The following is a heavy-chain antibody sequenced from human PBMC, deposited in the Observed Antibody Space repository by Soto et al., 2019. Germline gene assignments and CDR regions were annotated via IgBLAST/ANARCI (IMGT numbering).Heavy chain of an antibody. J-gene: IGHJ6*02. CDR3: AREGLLWFGELIRNYYNYAMDV. D-gene: IGHD3-10*01. Sequence: ESGGVLVQPGGSLRLSCAASGFSFSSYNMNWVRQAPGKGLEWVSYISSVGSTIYYADSVKGRFIISRDNAKNSLYLQMNSLRDEDTAVYYCAREGLLWFGELIRNYYNYAMDVWGQGTTVTVSS. CDR2: ISSVGSTI. CDR1: GFSFSSYN. V-gene: IGHV3-48*02.